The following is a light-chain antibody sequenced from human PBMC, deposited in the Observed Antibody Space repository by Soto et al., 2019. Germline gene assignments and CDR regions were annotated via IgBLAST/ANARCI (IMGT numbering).Light chain of an antibody. CDR1: QSVSSSY. CDR3: QQYGSSPRT. J-gene: IGKJ1*01. CDR2: GAS. Sequence: EIVLTQSPGTLSLSPGERATLSCRASQSVSSSYLAWYQQKPGQAPRLLIYGASSRATGLPDRLSGSGSGTDFTLTISRLEPEDFAVYSCQQYGSSPRTFGQGTKVEIK. V-gene: IGKV3-20*01.